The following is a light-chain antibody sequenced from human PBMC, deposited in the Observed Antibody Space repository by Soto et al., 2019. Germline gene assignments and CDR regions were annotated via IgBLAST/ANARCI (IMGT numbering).Light chain of an antibody. CDR2: GAS. J-gene: IGKJ4*01. CDR3: QQSYSFLS. V-gene: IGKV3-15*01. CDR1: QSVSSN. Sequence: EIVMTQSPATLSVSPGERATLSCRASQSVSSNLAWYQQKPGQAPRLLIYGASTRATGIPARFSGSGSGTDFTLTITSLQPEDFATYYCQQSYSFLSFAGGTKVDIK.